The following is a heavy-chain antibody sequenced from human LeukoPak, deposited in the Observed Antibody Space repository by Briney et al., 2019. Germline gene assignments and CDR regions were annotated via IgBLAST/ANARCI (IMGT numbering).Heavy chain of an antibody. CDR1: GGSISSYY. CDR2: IYYSGSN. Sequence: SETLSLTCTVSGGSISSYYWSWIRQPLEKGLEWIGYIYYSGSNNYNPSLKSRVTISVDTSKNQFSLKLSSVTAADTAVYYCARVGDSSGYYYDYWGQGTLVTVSS. V-gene: IGHV4-59*01. CDR3: ARVGDSSGYYYDY. J-gene: IGHJ4*02. D-gene: IGHD3-22*01.